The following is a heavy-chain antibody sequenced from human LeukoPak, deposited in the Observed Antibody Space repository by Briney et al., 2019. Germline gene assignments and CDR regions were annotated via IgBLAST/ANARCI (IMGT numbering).Heavy chain of an antibody. D-gene: IGHD2-2*01. CDR3: ARHLNRRRYYAVDY. CDR2: INHSGST. J-gene: IGHJ4*02. Sequence: PSETLSLTCAVYGGSFSGYYWSWIRQPPGKGLEWIGEINHSGSTNYNPSLKSRVTISVDTSKNQFSLKLSSVIAADTAVYYCARHLNRRRYYAVDYWGQGTLVTVSS. V-gene: IGHV4-34*01. CDR1: GGSFSGYY.